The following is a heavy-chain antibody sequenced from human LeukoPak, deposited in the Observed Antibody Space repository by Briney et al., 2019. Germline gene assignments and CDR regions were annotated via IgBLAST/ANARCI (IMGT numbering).Heavy chain of an antibody. J-gene: IGHJ3*02. CDR2: IIPIFGTA. CDR3: ARPAEVIDGDYDAFDI. D-gene: IGHD4-17*01. CDR1: GGTYSSYA. Sequence: SVKVSCKASGGTYSSYAISWVRQAPGQGLEWMGRIIPIFGTANYAQKFQGRVTITTDESTSTAYMELSSLRSEDTAVYYCARPAEVIDGDYDAFDIWGQGTMVTVSS. V-gene: IGHV1-69*05.